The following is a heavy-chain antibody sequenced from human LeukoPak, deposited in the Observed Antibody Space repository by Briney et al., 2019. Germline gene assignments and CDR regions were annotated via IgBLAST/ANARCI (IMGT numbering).Heavy chain of an antibody. CDR3: ARHIYDYVWGSYGPSAFDY. CDR2: IYYSGST. J-gene: IGHJ4*02. D-gene: IGHD3-16*01. CDR1: GGSISSYY. Sequence: PSETLSLNCTVSGGSISSYYWSWIRQPPGKGLEWIGYIYYSGSTNYNTSLKSRVTISVDTSKNQFSLKLSSVTAAGTAVYYCARHIYDYVWGSYGPSAFDYWGQETLVTVSS. V-gene: IGHV4-59*08.